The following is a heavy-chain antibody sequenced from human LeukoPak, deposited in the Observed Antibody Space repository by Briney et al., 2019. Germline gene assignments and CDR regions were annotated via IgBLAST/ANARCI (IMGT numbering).Heavy chain of an antibody. CDR3: ARESTMVRGVTGIDY. CDR2: INPISGGT. J-gene: IGHJ4*02. CDR1: GYTFTRYY. D-gene: IGHD3-10*01. V-gene: IGHV1-2*02. Sequence: ASVKVSCKASGYTFTRYYMHWVRQAPGQRLEWMGWINPISGGTNYAQKFQGRVTMTRDTSISTAYMELSRLRSDDTAVYYCARESTMVRGVTGIDYWGQGTLVTVSS.